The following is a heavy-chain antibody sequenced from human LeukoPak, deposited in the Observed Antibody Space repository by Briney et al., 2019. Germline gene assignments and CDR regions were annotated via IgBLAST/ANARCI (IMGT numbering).Heavy chain of an antibody. CDR2: IRYDGSNK. CDR1: GFTFSSYG. Sequence: GGSLRLSCAASGFTFSSYGMHWVRQAPGKGLEWVAFIRYDGSNKYYADSVKGRFTISRDNSKNPLYLQMNSLRAEDTAVYYCAKDPRRYCSSTSCSHNPFDIWGQGTMVTVSS. J-gene: IGHJ3*02. D-gene: IGHD2-2*01. CDR3: AKDPRRYCSSTSCSHNPFDI. V-gene: IGHV3-30*02.